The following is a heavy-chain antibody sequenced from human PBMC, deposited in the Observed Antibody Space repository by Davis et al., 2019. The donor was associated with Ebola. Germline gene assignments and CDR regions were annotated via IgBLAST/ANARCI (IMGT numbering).Heavy chain of an antibody. CDR2: INPNSG. CDR1: GYTFTGYF. CDR3: ARDPGGLELPVYYFDY. D-gene: IGHD1-7*01. Sequence: ASVKVSCKASGYTFTGYFIHWVRQAPGQGLEWMGWINPNSGDTSISTAYMELSRLRSDDTAVYYCARDPGGLELPVYYFDYWGQGTLVTVSS. V-gene: IGHV1-2*02. J-gene: IGHJ4*02.